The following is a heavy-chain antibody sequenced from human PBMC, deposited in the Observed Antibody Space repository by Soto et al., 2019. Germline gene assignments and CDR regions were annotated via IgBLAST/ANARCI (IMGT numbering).Heavy chain of an antibody. CDR3: ARERAIAATGIFYY. J-gene: IGHJ4*02. CDR2: TSYDGNNK. Sequence: QVRLVESGGGVVQPGGSLRLSCAASGFTFSNFAMHWVRQAPGKGLEWVAVTSYDGNNKDYAASVKGRFTISRDNSKNTLFLQVNSLRPEDTAVYYCARERAIAATGIFYYWGQGTLVTVSS. D-gene: IGHD6-13*01. CDR1: GFTFSNFA. V-gene: IGHV3-30-3*01.